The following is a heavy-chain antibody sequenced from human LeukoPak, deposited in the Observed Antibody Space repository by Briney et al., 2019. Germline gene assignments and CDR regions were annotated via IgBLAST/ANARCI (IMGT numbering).Heavy chain of an antibody. D-gene: IGHD6-13*01. Sequence: GESLKISCKGSGYIFTNYWIGWVRQMPGKGLEWMGIIYPGDSNPRYSPSFQGQVTISADKSVSTAYLQWSSLKASDTAMYYCARLSSSWWDFDYWGQGTLVTVSS. CDR3: ARLSSSWWDFDY. V-gene: IGHV5-51*01. CDR1: GYIFTNYW. CDR2: IYPGDSNP. J-gene: IGHJ4*02.